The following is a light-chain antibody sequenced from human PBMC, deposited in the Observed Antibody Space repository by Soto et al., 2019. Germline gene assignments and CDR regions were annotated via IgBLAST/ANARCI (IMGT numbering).Light chain of an antibody. Sequence: QAVVTQEPSLTVSPGGTVTLTCGSSTGPVTNGHFPYWFQQKPGQAPRPLIYDTDNKHSWTPARFSASLLGNQAALNLSGALPEDEADYYCLLSYTGRLYVFGPGTKLTFL. CDR2: DTD. J-gene: IGLJ1*01. V-gene: IGLV7-46*01. CDR1: TGPVTNGHF. CDR3: LLSYTGRLYV.